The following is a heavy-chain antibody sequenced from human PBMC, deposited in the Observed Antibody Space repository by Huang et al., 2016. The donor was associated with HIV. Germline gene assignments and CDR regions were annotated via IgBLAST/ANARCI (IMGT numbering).Heavy chain of an antibody. J-gene: IGHJ3*02. CDR2: INSEGSST. D-gene: IGHD3-10*01. CDR3: ASVPFGGAFDI. CDR1: GFTFSCYW. Sequence: EVQLVESGGGLVQPGGSLRLSCAASGFTFSCYWMHWVRQAPGKGRVGVARINSEGSSTSYADSVKGRFTISRDNAKNTLYLQMNSLRAEDTAVYYCASVPFGGAFDIWGQGTMVTVSS. V-gene: IGHV3-74*01.